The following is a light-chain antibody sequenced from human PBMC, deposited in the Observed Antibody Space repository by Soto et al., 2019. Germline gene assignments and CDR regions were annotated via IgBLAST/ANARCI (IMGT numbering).Light chain of an antibody. CDR3: QQYNDWPLT. CDR1: QSVNSN. V-gene: IGKV3-15*01. CDR2: GAS. Sequence: EKVMTQSPATLSVSPGERATLSCRASQSVNSNLAWYQQKPGQAPRLLSYGASTRATGIPARFSGSASGTEFTLTISSLQSEDFAVYSCQQYNDWPLTFGGGTKVEIK. J-gene: IGKJ4*01.